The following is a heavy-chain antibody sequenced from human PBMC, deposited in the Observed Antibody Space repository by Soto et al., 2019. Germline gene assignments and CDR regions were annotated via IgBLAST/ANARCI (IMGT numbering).Heavy chain of an antibody. Sequence: QITLKESGPTLVKPTQTLTLTCTFSGFSLSTSGVGVGWIRQPPGKALEWLALIDWDGDKRYSPSLKSRLTITKDTSKNQVVLTMTNMDPVDTATDYCAHIEGRGWYNYFDYWGQGTLVTVSS. CDR1: GFSLSTSGVG. V-gene: IGHV2-5*02. CDR2: IDWDGDK. J-gene: IGHJ4*02. D-gene: IGHD6-19*01. CDR3: AHIEGRGWYNYFDY.